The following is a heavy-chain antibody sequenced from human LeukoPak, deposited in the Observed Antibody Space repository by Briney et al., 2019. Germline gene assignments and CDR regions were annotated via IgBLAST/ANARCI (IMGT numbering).Heavy chain of an antibody. Sequence: GASVKVSCKASGGTFSSYAISWVRRAPGQGLEWMGGIIPIFGTANYAQKFQGRVTITADESTSTAYMELSSLRSEDTAVYYCARGGYDYVWGSYRFPDYWGQGTLVTVSS. V-gene: IGHV1-69*01. CDR2: IIPIFGTA. D-gene: IGHD3-16*02. CDR3: ARGGYDYVWGSYRFPDY. J-gene: IGHJ4*02. CDR1: GGTFSSYA.